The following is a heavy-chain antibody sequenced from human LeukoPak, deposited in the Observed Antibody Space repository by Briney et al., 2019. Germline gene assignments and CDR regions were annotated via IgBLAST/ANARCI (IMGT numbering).Heavy chain of an antibody. D-gene: IGHD3-22*01. CDR2: IYSGGST. CDR3: ARGQGYYDSSGPIDY. J-gene: IGHJ4*02. V-gene: IGHV3-53*01. Sequence: GGSLRLSCAASGFTVSSNYMSWVRQAPGKGLEWVSVIYSGGSTYYADSVKGRFTISRDNSKNTLYLQMNSLRAEDTAVYYCARGQGYYDSSGPIDYWGQGTLVTVSS. CDR1: GFTVSSNY.